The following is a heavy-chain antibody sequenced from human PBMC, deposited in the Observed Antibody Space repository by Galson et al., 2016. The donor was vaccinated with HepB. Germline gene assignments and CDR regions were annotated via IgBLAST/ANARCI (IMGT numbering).Heavy chain of an antibody. J-gene: IGHJ4*02. CDR3: TRRKGKMYYFDY. CDR1: GFTFSSYA. CDR2: IRSKANNYAT. Sequence: SLRLSCAASGFTFSSYAMSWVRQAPGKGLEWVGRIRSKANNYATAYAASVKGRFTISRDDSKNTAYLQMNSLKTEDTAVYYCTRRKGKMYYFDYWGQGTLVTVSS. D-gene: IGHD5-24*01. V-gene: IGHV3-73*01.